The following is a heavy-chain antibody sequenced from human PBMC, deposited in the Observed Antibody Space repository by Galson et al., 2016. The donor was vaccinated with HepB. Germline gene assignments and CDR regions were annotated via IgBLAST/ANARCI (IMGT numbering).Heavy chain of an antibody. CDR3: ARVLYHGTYSLVGRHNHGDY. Sequence: ETLSLTCTVSGGSVSSGSFYWSWIRQPPGKGLAFIGSISSRGRPPSHPSLKRRITILVDTSKTRFTRQLSSGTSADTAVYYCARVLYHGTYSLVGRHNHGDYWGQGTLVTVSS. D-gene: IGHD1-26*01. CDR2: ISSRGRP. V-gene: IGHV4-61*01. CDR1: GGSVSSGSFY. J-gene: IGHJ4*02.